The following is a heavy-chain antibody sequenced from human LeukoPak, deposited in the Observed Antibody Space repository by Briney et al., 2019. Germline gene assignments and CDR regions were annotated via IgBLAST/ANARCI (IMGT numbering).Heavy chain of an antibody. CDR2: IYTSGST. V-gene: IGHV4-61*02. J-gene: IGHJ2*01. D-gene: IGHD6-13*01. Sequence: SQTLSLTCTVSGGSISSGSYYWSWNRQPAGKGLEWIGRIYTSGSTNYNPSLKSRVTISVDTSKNQFSLKLSSVTAADTAVYYCARSDIAASYWYFDLWGRGTLVTVSS. CDR1: GGSISSGSYY. CDR3: ARSDIAASYWYFDL.